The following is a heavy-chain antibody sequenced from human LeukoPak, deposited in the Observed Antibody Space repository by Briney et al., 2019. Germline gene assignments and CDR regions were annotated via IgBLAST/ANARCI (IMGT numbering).Heavy chain of an antibody. CDR2: INPNSGGT. CDR1: GYTFTGYY. D-gene: IGHD5-12*01. Sequence: ASVKVSCKASGYTFTGYYMHWMRQAPGQGLEWMGWINPNSGGTNYAQKFQGRVTMTRDTSISTAYMELGRLRSDDTAVYYCARVRSWGGYVRGFDYWGQGTLVTVSS. J-gene: IGHJ4*02. V-gene: IGHV1-2*02. CDR3: ARVRSWGGYVRGFDY.